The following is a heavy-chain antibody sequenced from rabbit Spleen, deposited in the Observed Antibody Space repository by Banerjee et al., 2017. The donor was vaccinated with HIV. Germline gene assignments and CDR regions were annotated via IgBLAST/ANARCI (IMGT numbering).Heavy chain of an antibody. CDR1: GFSFSSVHW. CDR2: TYAGSTGTT. Sequence: QSLEESGGDLVKPGASLTLTCTASGFSFSSVHWIYWVRQAPGKGLEWIGTTYAGSTGTTDYASWAKGRFTISKTSSTTVTLQMTSLTAADTATYFCARDLANVIGWNFGLWGPGTLVTVS. D-gene: IGHD1-1*01. V-gene: IGHV1S40*01. CDR3: ARDLANVIGWNFGL. J-gene: IGHJ4*01.